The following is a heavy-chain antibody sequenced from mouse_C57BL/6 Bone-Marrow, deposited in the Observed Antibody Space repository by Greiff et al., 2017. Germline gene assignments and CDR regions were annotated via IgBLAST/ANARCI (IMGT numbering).Heavy chain of an antibody. J-gene: IGHJ1*03. Sequence: QVQLQQPGAELVRPGSSVKLSCKASGYTFTSYWMHWVQQRPIQGLEWIGNIDPTDSETHYNQKFKDKATLTVDKSSSTAYMQLSSLTSEDSAVYDDAGDCYSSSSHWYFDVGGTGNTVTVSS. CDR3: AGDCYSSSSHWYFDV. CDR2: IDPTDSET. V-gene: IGHV1-52*01. D-gene: IGHD1-1*01. CDR1: GYTFTSYW.